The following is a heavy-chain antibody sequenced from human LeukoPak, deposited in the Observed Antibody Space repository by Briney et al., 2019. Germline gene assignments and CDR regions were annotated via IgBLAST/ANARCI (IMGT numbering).Heavy chain of an antibody. CDR3: ALRYCTNGACYFDH. D-gene: IGHD2-8*01. J-gene: IGHJ4*02. CDR1: GYTFNSYV. Sequence: ASVKVSCKASGYTFNSYVISWVRQAPGQGLEWMGWISADNGDTKYAQRLQGRLTMTTDTSTSTAYMELRSLRSDDTAVYYCALRYCTNGACYFDHWGQGTLVSVSS. CDR2: ISADNGDT. V-gene: IGHV1-18*01.